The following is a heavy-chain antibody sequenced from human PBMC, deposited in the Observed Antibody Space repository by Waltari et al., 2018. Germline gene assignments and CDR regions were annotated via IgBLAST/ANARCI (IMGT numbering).Heavy chain of an antibody. CDR2: IIPIFGTA. J-gene: IGHJ6*02. CDR1: GGPFSSYA. V-gene: IGHV1-69*01. Sequence: QVQLVQSGAEVKKPGSSVKVSCKASGGPFSSYAISWVRPAPGPGLEWMGGIIPIFGTANYAQKFQGRVTITADESTSTAYMELSSLRSEDTAVYYCARGVVAATTQYYYYYGMDVWGQGTTVTVSS. D-gene: IGHD2-15*01. CDR3: ARGVVAATTQYYYYYGMDV.